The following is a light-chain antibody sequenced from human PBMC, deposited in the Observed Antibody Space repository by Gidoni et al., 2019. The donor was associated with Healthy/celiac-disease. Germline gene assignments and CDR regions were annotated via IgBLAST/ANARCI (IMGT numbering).Light chain of an antibody. CDR1: QSVSSY. CDR2: DAS. V-gene: IGKV3-11*01. CDR3: QQRSNWPPWT. Sequence: EIVLTQSPATLSLSPGERATLSGRASQSVSSYLAWYQQKPGQAPRLLIYDASNRATGIPARFMGSGSGTDFTLTISSLEPEDFAVYYCQQRSNWPPWTFGQGTKVEIK. J-gene: IGKJ1*01.